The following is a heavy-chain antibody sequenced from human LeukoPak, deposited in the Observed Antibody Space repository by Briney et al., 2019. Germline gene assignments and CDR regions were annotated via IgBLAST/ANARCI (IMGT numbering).Heavy chain of an antibody. D-gene: IGHD3-3*01. CDR2: IYYTGTT. CDR3: ARGLAAYYDFWSGYYIAFDI. J-gene: IGHJ3*02. CDR1: GGSISSSGYY. V-gene: IGHV4-39*01. Sequence: SETLSLTCTVSGGSISSSGYYWGWIRQPPGKGLESIGSIYYTGTTSYNPSLKSRLTISVDTSKNQFSLKLSSVTAADTAVYYCARGLAAYYDFWSGYYIAFDIWGQGTMVTVSS.